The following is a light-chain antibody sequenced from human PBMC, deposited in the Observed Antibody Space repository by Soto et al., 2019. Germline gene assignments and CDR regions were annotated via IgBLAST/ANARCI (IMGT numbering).Light chain of an antibody. V-gene: IGKV1-39*01. CDR2: AAS. CDR3: QQSYSTPIT. J-gene: IGKJ3*01. Sequence: DIQMTQSPSSLSASVGDRVTITCRASKSISSHLNWYQKKPGKAPRPLIYAASRLQRGVPARFSGSGSGADFTLTISSLQPEDFATYYCQQSYSTPITFGPGTKVDIK. CDR1: KSISSH.